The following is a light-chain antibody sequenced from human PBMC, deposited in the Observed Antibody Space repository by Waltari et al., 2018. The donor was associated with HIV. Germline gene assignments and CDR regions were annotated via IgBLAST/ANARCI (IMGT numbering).Light chain of an antibody. CDR3: QQYNNWPWFT. CDR2: GAS. V-gene: IGKV3-15*01. J-gene: IGKJ2*01. CDR1: QSVASN. Sequence: EIVMTQSPATLSVSPGITATLSCRASQSVASNLAWYQQKPGQTHRLLIYGASTRATGISPRFSGSGSGTNFALTITSLQSEDVAVYYCQQYNNWPWFTFGQGTKLEIK.